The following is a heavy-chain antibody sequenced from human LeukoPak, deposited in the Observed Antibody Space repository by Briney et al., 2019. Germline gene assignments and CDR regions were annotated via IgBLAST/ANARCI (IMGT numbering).Heavy chain of an antibody. CDR3: ARGSEIFDY. J-gene: IGHJ4*02. V-gene: IGHV4-31*11. D-gene: IGHD5-24*01. CDR1: GDSITSSGFF. CDR2: IYYTGSA. Sequence: SETLSLTCAVSGDSITSSGFFWSWLRQYPGKGLEWIGYIYYTGSAYYNPSLESRVTISVDTSKNQFSLRLTSVTAADTAVYYCARGSEIFDYWGQGALVTVSS.